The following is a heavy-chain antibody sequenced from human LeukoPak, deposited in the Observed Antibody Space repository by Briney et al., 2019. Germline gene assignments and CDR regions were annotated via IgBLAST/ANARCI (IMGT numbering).Heavy chain of an antibody. J-gene: IGHJ4*02. V-gene: IGHV3-23*01. D-gene: IGHD3-22*01. CDR2: ISGSGGST. CDR3: ANPYYYDSSGSDY. Sequence: PGGSLRLSCAASGFTFSSYSMNWVRQAPGKGLEWVSAISGSGGSTYYADSVKGRFTISRDNSKNTLYLQMNSLRAEDTAVYYCANPYYYDSSGSDYWGQGTLVTVSS. CDR1: GFTFSSYS.